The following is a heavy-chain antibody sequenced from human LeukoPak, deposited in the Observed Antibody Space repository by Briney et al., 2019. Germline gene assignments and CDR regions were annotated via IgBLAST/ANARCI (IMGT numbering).Heavy chain of an antibody. D-gene: IGHD5-18*01. J-gene: IGHJ4*02. CDR1: GGSISSSSYY. V-gene: IGHV4-39*02. CDR2: IYYTGRT. Sequence: SETXSLTCTVSGGSISSSSYYWGWIXQPPGKGLEGIGTIYYTGRTYYNPSLKSRFIISVDTSNSHYSMRLSSVTAADTAVYYCARLSYGKYFDSWGQGTLVTVSS. CDR3: ARLSYGKYFDS.